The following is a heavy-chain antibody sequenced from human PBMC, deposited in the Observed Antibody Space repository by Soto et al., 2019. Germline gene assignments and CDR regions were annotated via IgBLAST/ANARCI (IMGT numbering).Heavy chain of an antibody. D-gene: IGHD3-10*01. CDR2: VSYDGSEA. V-gene: IGHV3-30*18. Sequence: GGSLRLSCAASGFIFSSYAMHWVRQAPGKGLEWVAFVSYDGSEAYHADSVKGRFTISRDNSKNTLFLQMNSLRIEDTAVYYCAKAHYYSSGSYNAWGQGTLVTVSS. CDR3: AKAHYYSSGSYNA. J-gene: IGHJ5*02. CDR1: GFIFSSYA.